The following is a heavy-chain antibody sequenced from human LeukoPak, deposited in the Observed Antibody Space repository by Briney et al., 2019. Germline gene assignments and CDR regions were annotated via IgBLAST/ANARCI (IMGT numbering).Heavy chain of an antibody. V-gene: IGHV3-30-3*01. Sequence: GGSLRLSCAASGFTFSSYAMHWVRQAPGKGLEWVAVISYDGSNKYYADSVKGRFTISRDNSKNTLYLQMNSLRAEDTAVYYCARAIMGAPVLGYWGQGTLVTVSS. CDR3: ARAIMGAPVLGY. CDR1: GFTFSSYA. CDR2: ISYDGSNK. J-gene: IGHJ1*01. D-gene: IGHD1-26*01.